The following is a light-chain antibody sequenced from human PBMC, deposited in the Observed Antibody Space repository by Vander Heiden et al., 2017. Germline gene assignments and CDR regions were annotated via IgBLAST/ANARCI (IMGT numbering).Light chain of an antibody. Sequence: DIQMPQSPSTLSASAGDRVTITCRASQGISSWLAWYQQKPGKAPKLLIYKASSLESGVPSRFSGSGSGTEFTLTISSLQPDDFATYYCQQYNSSPYTFGQGTKLEIK. J-gene: IGKJ2*01. CDR1: QGISSW. CDR2: KAS. CDR3: QQYNSSPYT. V-gene: IGKV1-5*03.